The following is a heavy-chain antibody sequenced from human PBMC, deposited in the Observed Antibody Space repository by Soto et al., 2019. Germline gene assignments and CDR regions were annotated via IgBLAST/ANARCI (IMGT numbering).Heavy chain of an antibody. CDR1: GDSVSSNSAT. J-gene: IGHJ6*04. D-gene: IGHD3-10*01. Sequence: SQTLSLTCAISGDSVSSNSATWNWIRQSPSRGLEWLGRTYYRSKWYNDYSVSVKSRMTINPDTSKNQFSLQLNSVTPEDTAVYYCAREITMVRGVKSSYYYGMDVWGKGTTVTVSS. V-gene: IGHV6-1*01. CDR3: AREITMVRGVKSSYYYGMDV. CDR2: TYYRSKWYN.